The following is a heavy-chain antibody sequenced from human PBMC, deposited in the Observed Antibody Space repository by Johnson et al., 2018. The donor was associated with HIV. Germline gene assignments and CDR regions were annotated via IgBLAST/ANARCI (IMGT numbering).Heavy chain of an antibody. CDR3: ATEPNAFDI. CDR2: IKSEADGGQT. Sequence: VQLVESGGGLVKPGGSLRLSCAASGFTFNNAWMSWVRQAPGKRLEWLDQIKSEADGGQTDYAAPVKGKFIISRDDSKTTLSLQINSLKSEDTAVCYCATEPNAFDIWGQGTLVTVSS. V-gene: IGHV3-15*01. CDR1: GFTFNNAW. J-gene: IGHJ3*02.